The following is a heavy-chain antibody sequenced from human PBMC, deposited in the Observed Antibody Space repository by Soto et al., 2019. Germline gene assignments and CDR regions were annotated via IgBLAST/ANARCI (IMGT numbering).Heavy chain of an antibody. CDR2: ISGSGGST. D-gene: IGHD5-18*01. J-gene: IGHJ4*02. V-gene: IGHV3-23*01. CDR1: GFTFSSYA. Sequence: GGSLRLSCAASGFTFSSYAMSWVRQAPGKGLEWVSAISGSGGSTYYAGSVKGRFTISRDNSKNTRYLQMNSLRAEDTAVYYCAKGVVYSYDYWGQGTLVTVSS. CDR3: AKGVVYSYDY.